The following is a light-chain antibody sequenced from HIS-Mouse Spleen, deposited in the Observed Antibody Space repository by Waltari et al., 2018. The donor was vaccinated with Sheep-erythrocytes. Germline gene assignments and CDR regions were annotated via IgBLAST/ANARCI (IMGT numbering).Light chain of an antibody. CDR3: CSYAGSSTPWV. Sequence: QSALTQPASVSGSPGQSITISCTGTSSDVGSYNLVSWYQQPPGKAPKPMIYEGSKRPSGVSNRVSGAKSGNTASLTISGLQAEDEADYYCCSYAGSSTPWVFGGGTKLTVL. CDR1: SSDVGSYNL. J-gene: IGLJ3*02. V-gene: IGLV2-23*01. CDR2: EGS.